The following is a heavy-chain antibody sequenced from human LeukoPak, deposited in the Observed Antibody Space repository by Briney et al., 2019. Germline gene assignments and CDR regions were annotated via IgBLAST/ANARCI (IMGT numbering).Heavy chain of an antibody. CDR2: IYTSGST. CDR1: GGSISSYY. D-gene: IGHD6-19*01. CDR3: ARAGETAVAGKAHNFDY. J-gene: IGHJ4*02. Sequence: PSETLSLTCTVSGGSISSYYWSWIRQPAGKGLEWIGRIYTSGSTNYNPSLKSRVTMSVDTSKNQFSLKLSSVTAADTAVYYSARAGETAVAGKAHNFDYSGQGTPVTVS. V-gene: IGHV4-4*07.